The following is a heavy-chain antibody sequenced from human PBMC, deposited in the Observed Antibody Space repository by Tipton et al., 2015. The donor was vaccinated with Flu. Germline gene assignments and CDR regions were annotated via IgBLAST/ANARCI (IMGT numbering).Heavy chain of an antibody. CDR1: GGSISSSRDY. CDR3: AKSLGPMNWFDP. CDR2: IYASGST. V-gene: IGHV4-61*02. Sequence: TLSLTCTVSGGSISSSRDYWNWIRQPAGKGLEWIGRIYASGSTNSNPSLKSRVTISPDPSKNQFSPKLTSVTAADTAVYYCAKSLGPMNWFDPWGQGTLVTVSS. J-gene: IGHJ5*02. D-gene: IGHD7-27*01.